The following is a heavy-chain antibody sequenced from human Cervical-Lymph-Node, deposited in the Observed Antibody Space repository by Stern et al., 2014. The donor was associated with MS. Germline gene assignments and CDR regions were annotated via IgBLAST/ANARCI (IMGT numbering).Heavy chain of an antibody. CDR2: IFYSGIP. D-gene: IGHD3-22*01. CDR1: SGPISNYY. J-gene: IGHJ4*02. V-gene: IGHV4-59*01. CDR3: ARSGGNHYDTSGYSTRDDFDS. Sequence: QVQLQESGPRLVKPSETLSLTCTVSSGPISNYYWNWIRQPPGKGLEWIGFIFYSGIPKYNPSLRRRGTMSLDTSTNQFSLKLTSASAADTAVYYCARSGGNHYDTSGYSTRDDFDSWGQGTLVTVSS.